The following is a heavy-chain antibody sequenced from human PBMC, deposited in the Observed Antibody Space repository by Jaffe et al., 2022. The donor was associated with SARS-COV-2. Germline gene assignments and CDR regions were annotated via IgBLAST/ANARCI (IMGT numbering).Heavy chain of an antibody. CDR2: ISSSSSYI. J-gene: IGHJ6*02. V-gene: IGHV3-21*01. D-gene: IGHD3-22*01. CDR1: GFTFSSYS. Sequence: EVQLVESGGGLVKPGGSLRLSCAASGFTFSSYSMNWVRQAPGKGLEWVSSISSSSSYIYYADSVKGRFTISRDNAKNSLYLQMNSLRAEDTAVYYCARAHYLRITMIVGPGYGMDVWGQGTTVTVSS. CDR3: ARAHYLRITMIVGPGYGMDV.